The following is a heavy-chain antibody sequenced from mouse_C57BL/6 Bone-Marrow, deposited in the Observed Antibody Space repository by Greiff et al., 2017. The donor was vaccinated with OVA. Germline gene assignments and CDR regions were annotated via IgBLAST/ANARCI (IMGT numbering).Heavy chain of an antibody. CDR3: ASVRWFRGAMDY. CDR1: GFHIKNTY. V-gene: IGHV14-3*01. D-gene: IGHD2-3*01. CDR2: IDPANGST. J-gene: IGHJ4*01. Sequence: DVKLQESVAELVRPGASVKLSCTASGFHIKNTYMHWVKQRPEQGLEWIGRIDPANGSTKYAPKFQGKAPITADTSSNTAYLQLSSLTSEDTAIYYCASVRWFRGAMDYWGQGTSVTVSS.